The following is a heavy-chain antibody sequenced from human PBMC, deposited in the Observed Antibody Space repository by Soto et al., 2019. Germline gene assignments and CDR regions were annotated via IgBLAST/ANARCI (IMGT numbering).Heavy chain of an antibody. D-gene: IGHD3-22*01. CDR2: IDHSGRT. Sequence: SETLSLTCAVSGGSFSSNNWWSWVRQPPGKGLDSTGEIDHSGRTNYNPSLRNRATISVDKSKNHFSRKLSSVTAADTAVYYCVGSRYDSSGYYLNCCDPWGQGTLVTVSS. CDR3: VGSRYDSSGYYLNCCDP. J-gene: IGHJ5*02. CDR1: GGSFSSNNW. V-gene: IGHV4-4*02.